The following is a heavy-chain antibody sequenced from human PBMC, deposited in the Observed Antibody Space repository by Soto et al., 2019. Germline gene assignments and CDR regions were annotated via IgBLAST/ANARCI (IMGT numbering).Heavy chain of an antibody. CDR1: GFTFSSFW. CDR2: IKEDGSEK. J-gene: IGHJ4*02. CDR3: ARGTSVTTSDY. Sequence: EVQLVESGGGLVQPGGSLRLSCVASGFTFSSFWMGWVRQAPGKGLEWVANIKEDGSEKYYVDSVKGRFTISRDNANNYLYLQMNSLRVEDTAVYYCARGTSVTTSDYWGQGTLVTVSS. V-gene: IGHV3-7*03. D-gene: IGHD4-4*01.